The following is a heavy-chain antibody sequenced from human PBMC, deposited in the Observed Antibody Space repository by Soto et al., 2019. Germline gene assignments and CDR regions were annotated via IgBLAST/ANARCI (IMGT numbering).Heavy chain of an antibody. Sequence: PSETLSLTCTVSCGSISSSSYYWGRIRQPPGKCLEWIGSIYYIGIXXYNPSLKXXVTISVDTSNXQFSLXLLSVTSADKAVYYCARLDFWRPGVWVQGTTVTVSS. CDR2: IYYIGIX. CDR1: CGSISSSSYY. CDR3: ARLDFWRPGV. J-gene: IGHJ6*02. D-gene: IGHD3-3*01. V-gene: IGHV4-39*01.